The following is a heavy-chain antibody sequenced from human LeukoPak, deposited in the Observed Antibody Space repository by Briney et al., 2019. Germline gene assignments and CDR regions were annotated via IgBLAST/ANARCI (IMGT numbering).Heavy chain of an antibody. CDR3: AKGVEDSGIYYYYYMDV. D-gene: IGHD2-15*01. V-gene: IGHV3-23*01. J-gene: IGHJ6*03. CDR1: GFTFSSYTFSTYA. CDR2: VSGSGVST. Sequence: GGSLRLSCAASGFTFSSYTFSTYAMSWVRQAPGKGLEWVSAVSGSGVSTYYADSVKGRFAISRDNSKNTLYLQMIGLRAEDTAVYYCAKGVEDSGIYYYYYMDVWGKGTTVTVSS.